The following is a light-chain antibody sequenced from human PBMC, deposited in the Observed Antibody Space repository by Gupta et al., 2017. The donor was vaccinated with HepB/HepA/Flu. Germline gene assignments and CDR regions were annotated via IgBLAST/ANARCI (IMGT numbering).Light chain of an antibody. CDR2: AAS. CDR3: QHEHNFPRT. J-gene: IGKJ1*01. V-gene: IGKV1-39*01. Sequence: DIQMTQSPPSLAASVGDRVSITCRASQNIDDNLNWYQQKPGKAPKMVINAASRVKSWVPSRFSGSGSGTVFTLTIGSRQPEDFANYYCQHEHNFPRTFGQGTKVEIK. CDR1: QNIDDN.